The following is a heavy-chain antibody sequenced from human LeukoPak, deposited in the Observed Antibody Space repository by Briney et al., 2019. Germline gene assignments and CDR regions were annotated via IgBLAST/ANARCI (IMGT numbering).Heavy chain of an antibody. CDR1: GGSFSGYY. CDR3: ARDADSSGYYGDAPDY. D-gene: IGHD3-22*01. V-gene: IGHV4-34*01. CDR2: INHSGST. Sequence: SETLSLTCAVYGGSFSGYYWSWIRQPPGKGLEWIGEINHSGSTNYNPSLKSRVTISVDTSKNQFSLKLSSVTAADTAVYYCARDADSSGYYGDAPDYWGQGTLVTVSS. J-gene: IGHJ4*02.